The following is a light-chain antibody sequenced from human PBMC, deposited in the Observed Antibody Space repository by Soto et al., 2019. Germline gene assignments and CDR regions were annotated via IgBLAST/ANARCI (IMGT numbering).Light chain of an antibody. CDR2: GAS. V-gene: IGKV3-20*01. J-gene: IGKJ3*01. Sequence: EIVLTQSPGTLSLSPGERATLSCRASQSVSSNYLAWYQQKPGQAPRLLIYGASSRATGIPDRFSGSGSGTDCTLPISSLEPEDFAAYYCQQYGSSPLCAFGPGTEVDLK. CDR3: QQYGSSPLCA. CDR1: QSVSSNY.